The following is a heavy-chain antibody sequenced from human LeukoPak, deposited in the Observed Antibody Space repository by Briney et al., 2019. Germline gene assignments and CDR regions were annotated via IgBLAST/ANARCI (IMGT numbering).Heavy chain of an antibody. V-gene: IGHV3-74*01. CDR1: GFTFSTYW. Sequence: PGGSLRLSCVVSGFTFSTYWMHWVRQGPGKGLAWVSRITSDGSATGYADSVKGRFTISRDNAKNTLYLHMDSLRAEDTAVYYCARDAASGYFDLWGRGTLVTVSS. CDR2: ITSDGSAT. D-gene: IGHD2-15*01. CDR3: ARDAASGYFDL. J-gene: IGHJ2*01.